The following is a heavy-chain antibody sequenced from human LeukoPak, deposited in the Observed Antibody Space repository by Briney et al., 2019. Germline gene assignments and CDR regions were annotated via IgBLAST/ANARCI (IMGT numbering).Heavy chain of an antibody. V-gene: IGHV3-66*01. D-gene: IGHD1-26*01. CDR3: ARGSGSYVSLDPEYFQH. CDR2: IYSGGSA. J-gene: IGHJ1*01. CDR1: GFTFSSYE. Sequence: GGSLRLSCAASGFTFSSYEMHWVRQAPGKGLEWVSVIYSGGSAYYADSVKGRFTISRDNSKNTLYLQMNSLRAEDTAVYYCARGSGSYVSLDPEYFQHWGQGTLVTVSS.